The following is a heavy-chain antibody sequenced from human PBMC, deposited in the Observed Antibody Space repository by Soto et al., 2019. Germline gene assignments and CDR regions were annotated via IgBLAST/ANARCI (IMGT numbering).Heavy chain of an antibody. D-gene: IGHD3-22*01. CDR1: GFTFSSYA. J-gene: IGHJ5*02. CDR2: ISGSGGST. CDR3: AHCGDHTMIVVVPPFEP. V-gene: IGHV3-23*01. Sequence: PGGSLRLSCAASGFTFSSYAMSWVRQAPGKGLEWVSAISGSGGSTYYADSVKGRFTISRDNSKNTLYLQMNSLRAEDTAVYYCAHCGDHTMIVVVPPFEPWGQGTLVTVSS.